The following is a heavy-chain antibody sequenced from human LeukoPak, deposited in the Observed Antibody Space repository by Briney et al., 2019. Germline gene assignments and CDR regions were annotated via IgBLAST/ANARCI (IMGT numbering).Heavy chain of an antibody. CDR1: GFTFNNYA. CDR3: ARGLAAMANTIGDS. Sequence: GGSLRLSCAASGFTFNNYAMSWVRQAPGKGLEWVSSISSSSSFMYYADSVRGRITISRDNAKNSLYLQMSSLRVEGSAVYYCARGLAAMANTIGDSWGQGTLVTVSS. D-gene: IGHD6-19*01. J-gene: IGHJ4*02. CDR2: ISSSSSFM. V-gene: IGHV3-21*01.